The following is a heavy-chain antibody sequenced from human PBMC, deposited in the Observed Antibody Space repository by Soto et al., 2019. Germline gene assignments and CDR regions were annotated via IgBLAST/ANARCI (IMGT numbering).Heavy chain of an antibody. J-gene: IGHJ4*02. Sequence: EVQLLESGGGLVQPGGSLRLSCAASGFTFSSYAMSWVRQAPGKGLEWVSAISGTGGTTYYADSVKGRFTISRDNSRNTLHLQMNSLSAEDTAIYYCAKFFVETGGSSGWPWSFHFWGQGPLVTVSS. CDR2: ISGTGGTT. CDR1: GFTFSSYA. V-gene: IGHV3-23*01. D-gene: IGHD6-25*01. CDR3: AKFFVETGGSSGWPWSFHF.